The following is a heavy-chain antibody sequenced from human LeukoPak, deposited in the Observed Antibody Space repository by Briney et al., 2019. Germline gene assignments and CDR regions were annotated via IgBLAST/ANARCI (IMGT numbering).Heavy chain of an antibody. V-gene: IGHV3-53*01. Sequence: GGSLRLSCAASGFTVSSNYMSWVRQASGRGLEWVSVIYSGGSTYYADSVKGRFTISRDNSKNTLYLQMNSLRAEDTAVYYCAAGDSSGYPGEDYWGQGTLVTVSS. CDR2: IYSGGST. CDR1: GFTVSSNY. CDR3: AAGDSSGYPGEDY. D-gene: IGHD3-22*01. J-gene: IGHJ4*02.